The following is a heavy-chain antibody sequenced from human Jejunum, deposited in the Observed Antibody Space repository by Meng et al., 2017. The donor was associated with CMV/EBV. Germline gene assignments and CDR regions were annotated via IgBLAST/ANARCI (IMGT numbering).Heavy chain of an antibody. D-gene: IGHD3-22*01. CDR1: FNFSRDA. V-gene: IGHV3-23*01. CDR3: AKENYDSRHYYYGAFDV. CDR2: ITGSGDTT. Sequence: FNFSRDAMGWVRQAPGKGLEWVSTITGSGDTTYYADSVKGRFTLSRDNSKNALYLQMNSLRAEDTAIYFCAKENYDSRHYYYGAFDVWGQGTMVTVSS. J-gene: IGHJ3*01.